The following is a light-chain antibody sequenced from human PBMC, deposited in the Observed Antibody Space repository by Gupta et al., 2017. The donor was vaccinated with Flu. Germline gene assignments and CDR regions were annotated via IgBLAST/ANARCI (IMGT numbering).Light chain of an antibody. V-gene: IGLV1-44*01. J-gene: IGLJ3*02. Sequence: QSVLTQPPSASGTPGQRVTISCSGSSSNIGSNDVNWFQQFPGTAPKLLIYGSNQWPSGVPDRFSGSKSGTSASLASSGLQSDDEADHYCAAWDDSLNGWVFGRGTKLTVL. CDR3: AAWDDSLNGWV. CDR2: GSN. CDR1: SSNIGSND.